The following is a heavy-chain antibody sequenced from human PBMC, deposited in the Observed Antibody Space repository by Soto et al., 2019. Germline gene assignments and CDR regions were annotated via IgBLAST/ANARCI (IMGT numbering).Heavy chain of an antibody. Sequence: SETLSLTCAVYGGSFSGYYCTWIRQTPGKGLEWIGEIIHSGTTNYKPSLKSRITISADPSKTQFTLNLTSVTAADSGVYYCASGECSGVYCFTRCGLDIWGQGTVVTVSS. CDR2: IIHSGTT. CDR3: ASGECSGVYCFTRCGLDI. CDR1: GGSFSGYY. V-gene: IGHV4-34*12. D-gene: IGHD2-15*01. J-gene: IGHJ3*02.